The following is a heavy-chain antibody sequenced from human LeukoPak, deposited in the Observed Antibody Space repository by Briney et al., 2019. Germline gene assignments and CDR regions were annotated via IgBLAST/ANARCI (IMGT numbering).Heavy chain of an antibody. CDR3: ASPPSIATTGTVGYFQH. Sequence: GGSLRLSCAASGFTVSSNYMSWVRQAPGKGLEWVSLIYSGGSTFYADSVSGRFTISRDNSKNTLYLQMNGLRAEDTAVYYCASPPSIATTGTVGYFQHWGQGTLVTVSS. CDR1: GFTVSSNY. CDR2: IYSGGST. V-gene: IGHV3-53*01. J-gene: IGHJ1*01. D-gene: IGHD6-13*01.